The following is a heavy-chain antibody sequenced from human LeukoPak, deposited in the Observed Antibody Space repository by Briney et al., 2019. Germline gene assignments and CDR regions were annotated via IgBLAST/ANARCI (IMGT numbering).Heavy chain of an antibody. D-gene: IGHD2-21*01. CDR2: IYYSGST. CDR1: GGSISSYY. Sequence: SETLSLTCTVSGGSISSYYWSWIRQPPGKGLEWIGYIYYSGSTNYNPSLQSPVTISVDTSKNQFSLKLSSVTAADTAVYYCARDREGYCGGDCWYNWFDPWGQGTLVTVSS. V-gene: IGHV4-59*01. J-gene: IGHJ5*02. CDR3: ARDREGYCGGDCWYNWFDP.